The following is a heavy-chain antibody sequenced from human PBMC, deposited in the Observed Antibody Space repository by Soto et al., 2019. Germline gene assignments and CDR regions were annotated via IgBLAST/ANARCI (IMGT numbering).Heavy chain of an antibody. D-gene: IGHD5-12*01. CDR3: AKGPHRRDGYGWASYFDY. CDR1: GFTFDDYA. J-gene: IGHJ4*02. CDR2: ISWNSGSI. V-gene: IGHV3-9*01. Sequence: PGGSLRLSCAASGFTFDDYAMHWVRQAPGKGLEWVSGISWNSGSIGYADSVKGRFTISRDNAKNSLYLQMNSLRAEDTALYYCAKGPHRRDGYGWASYFDYWGQGTLVTVSS.